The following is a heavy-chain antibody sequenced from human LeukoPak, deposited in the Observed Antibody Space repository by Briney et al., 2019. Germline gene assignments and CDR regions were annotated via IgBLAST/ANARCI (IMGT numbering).Heavy chain of an antibody. Sequence: PGGSLRLSCAASGFIFSDYAMSWVRQAPGKGLEWVSSISSSGGNTYYADSVKGRFTISRDNSKNTLYLQMNSLRAEDTAVYYCAKAALTFGGVIAPGDYWRQGTLVTVSS. CDR2: ISSSGGNT. D-gene: IGHD3-16*02. CDR3: AKAALTFGGVIAPGDY. CDR1: GFIFSDYA. J-gene: IGHJ4*02. V-gene: IGHV3-23*01.